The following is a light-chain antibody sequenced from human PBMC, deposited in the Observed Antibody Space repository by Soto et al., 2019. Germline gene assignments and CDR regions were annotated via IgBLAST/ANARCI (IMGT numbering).Light chain of an antibody. CDR1: QSVSSSY. CDR3: QQYGSSLYT. V-gene: IGKV3-20*01. CDR2: GAS. J-gene: IGKJ2*01. Sequence: EIVLTQSPGTLSLSPGEIATLSCRASQSVSSSYLAWYQQKPGQAPRLLIYGASSRATGIPDRFSGSGSGTDFTLTISRLEPEDFAVYYCQQYGSSLYTFGHGTKLEIK.